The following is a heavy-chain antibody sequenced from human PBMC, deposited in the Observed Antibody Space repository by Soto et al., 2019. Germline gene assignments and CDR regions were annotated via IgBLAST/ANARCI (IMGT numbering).Heavy chain of an antibody. CDR3: ARLFYGDYSPNWFDP. D-gene: IGHD4-17*01. CDR1: GGSISSGDYY. CDR2: IYYSGST. V-gene: IGHV4-30-4*01. Sequence: TSETLSLTCTVSGGSISSGDYYWSWIRQPPGKGLEWIGYIYYSGSTYYNPSLKSRVTISVDTSKNQFSLKLSSVTAADTAVYYCARLFYGDYSPNWFDPWGQGTLVTVSS. J-gene: IGHJ5*02.